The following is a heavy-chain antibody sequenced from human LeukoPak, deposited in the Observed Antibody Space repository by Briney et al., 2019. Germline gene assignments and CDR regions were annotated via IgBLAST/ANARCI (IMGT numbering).Heavy chain of an antibody. CDR1: GGSISSGDYY. J-gene: IGHJ5*02. Sequence: SQTPSLTCTVSGGSISSGDYYWSWIRQPPGKGLEWIGYIYYSGSTYYNPSLKSRVTISVDTSKNQFSLRLSSVTAADTAVYYCASGARLVLFRGGFDPWGQGTLVTVSS. V-gene: IGHV4-30-4*01. D-gene: IGHD6-19*01. CDR2: IYYSGST. CDR3: ASGARLVLFRGGFDP.